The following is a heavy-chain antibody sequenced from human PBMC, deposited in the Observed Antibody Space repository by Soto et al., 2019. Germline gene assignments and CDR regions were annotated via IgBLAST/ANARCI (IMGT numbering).Heavy chain of an antibody. V-gene: IGHV3-74*01. CDR3: VRKAGASYMPAEYFQH. CDR2: IDHDGRST. Sequence: EVQLVESGGGLVQPGGSLRLSCAAYGFSFSTYWMHWVRQGPGQGLVRVSRIDHDGRSTSYADSVKGRFTISRDNAKNPLSLQMNSWTVEDTGVYHCVRKAGASYMPAEYFQHWGQGTLVTVSS. D-gene: IGHD2-2*01. CDR1: GFSFSTYW. J-gene: IGHJ1*01.